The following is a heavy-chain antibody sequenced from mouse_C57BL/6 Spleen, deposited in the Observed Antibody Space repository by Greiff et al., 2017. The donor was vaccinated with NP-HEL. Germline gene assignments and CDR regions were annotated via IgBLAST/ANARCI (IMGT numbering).Heavy chain of an antibody. V-gene: IGHV7-3*01. CDR3: ARDDYDGGYAMDY. Sequence: EVQLVESGGGLVQPGGSLSLSCAASGFTFTDYYMSWVRQPPGKALEWLGFIRNKANGYTTEYSASVKGRFTISRDNYQSILYLQMNALRAEDSATYYCARDDYDGGYAMDYWGQGTSVTVSS. J-gene: IGHJ4*01. D-gene: IGHD2-4*01. CDR1: GFTFTDYY. CDR2: IRNKANGYTT.